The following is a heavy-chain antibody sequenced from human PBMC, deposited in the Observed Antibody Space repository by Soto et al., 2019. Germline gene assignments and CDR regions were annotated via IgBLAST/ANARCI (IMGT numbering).Heavy chain of an antibody. Sequence: SETLSLTCALSGGSIGTSAYYWGWIRQAPGKGLEWIGSINHSENTYLSPSLKDRVTMSVDTSKNSFSLKLRSATAADTGLYDCSTRAPEGLVTWGPGTLVTVSS. J-gene: IGHJ5*02. CDR3: STRAPEGLVT. CDR2: INHSENT. D-gene: IGHD6-19*01. V-gene: IGHV4-39*01. CDR1: GGSIGTSAYY.